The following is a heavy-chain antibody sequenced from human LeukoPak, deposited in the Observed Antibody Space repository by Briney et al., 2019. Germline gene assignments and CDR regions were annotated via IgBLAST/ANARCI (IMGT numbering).Heavy chain of an antibody. D-gene: IGHD3-10*01. V-gene: IGHV3-23*01. CDR1: GFTFSSYA. CDR2: ISGRGDYT. Sequence: PGGSLRLSCAASGFTFSSYAMNWVRQAPGKGLEWVSTISGRGDYTYYADPVKGRSTISRDNSKNTLYLQMNTLRAEDTAVYYCAKTYGSGSYFAFDYWGQGTLVTVSS. J-gene: IGHJ4*02. CDR3: AKTYGSGSYFAFDY.